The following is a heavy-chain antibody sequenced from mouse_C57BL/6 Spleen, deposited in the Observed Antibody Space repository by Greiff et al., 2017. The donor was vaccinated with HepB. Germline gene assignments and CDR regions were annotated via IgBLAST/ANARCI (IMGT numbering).Heavy chain of an antibody. CDR1: GYTFTDYY. V-gene: IGHV1-19*01. Sequence: EVQLQQSGPVLVKPGASVKMSCKASGYTFTDYYMNWVKQSHGKSLEWIGVINPYNGGTSYNQKFKGKATLTVDKSSSTAYMELNSLTSEDSAVYYCARRKLPYYSNLDYAMDYWGQGTSVTVSS. CDR2: INPYNGGT. J-gene: IGHJ4*01. CDR3: ARRKLPYYSNLDYAMDY. D-gene: IGHD2-5*01.